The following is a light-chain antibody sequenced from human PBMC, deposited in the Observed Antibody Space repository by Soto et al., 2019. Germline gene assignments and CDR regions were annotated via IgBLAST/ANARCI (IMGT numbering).Light chain of an antibody. CDR2: KDN. J-gene: IGLJ1*01. V-gene: IGLV3-25*02. CDR3: QSAVSIGDYV. Sequence: SYELTQPPSVSVSPGQTARITCSGDALPKQYGYWYQQKAGQAPVLVIYKDNERPSGIPERFSGSSSGTTVTLTISGVQAEDEADNYCQSAVSIGDYVFGTGTKVTVL. CDR1: ALPKQY.